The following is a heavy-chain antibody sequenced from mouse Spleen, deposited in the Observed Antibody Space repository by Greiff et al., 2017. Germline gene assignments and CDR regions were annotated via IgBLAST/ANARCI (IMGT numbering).Heavy chain of an antibody. CDR2: ISSGGSYT. CDR3: ARHRGGNYPYWYFDV. Sequence: EVKLVESGGDLVKPGGSLKLSCAASGFTFSSYGMSWVRQTPDKRLEWVATISSGGSYTYYPDSVKGRFTISRDNAKNTLYLQMSSLKSEDTAMYYCARHRGGNYPYWYFDVWGAGTTVTVSS. J-gene: IGHJ1*01. CDR1: GFTFSSYG. D-gene: IGHD2-1*01. V-gene: IGHV5-6*01.